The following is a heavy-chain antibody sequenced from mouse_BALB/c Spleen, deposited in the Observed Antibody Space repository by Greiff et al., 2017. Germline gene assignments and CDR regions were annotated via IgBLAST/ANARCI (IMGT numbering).Heavy chain of an antibody. Sequence: DLVKPGASVKLSCKASGYTFTSYWINWIKQRPGQGLEWIGRIAPGSGSTYYNEMFKGKATLTVDTSSSTAYIQLSSLSSEDSAVYFCARSLLRPFDYWGQGTTLTVSS. J-gene: IGHJ2*01. CDR2: IAPGSGST. V-gene: IGHV1S41*01. D-gene: IGHD1-2*01. CDR3: ARSLLRPFDY. CDR1: GYTFTSYW.